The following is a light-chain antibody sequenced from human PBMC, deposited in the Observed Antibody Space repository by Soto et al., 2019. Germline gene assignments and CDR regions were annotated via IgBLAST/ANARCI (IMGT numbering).Light chain of an antibody. Sequence: AIQMTQSPSSLSASVGDRVTITCRASQGINNELAWYQQEPGKAPQLPIYAASSLQSGVPSIFSGSGFGTDFALTISSLQPEDSATYFYLHDYNYPRTFGQGTKVE. CDR3: LHDYNYPRT. V-gene: IGKV1-6*01. J-gene: IGKJ1*01. CDR1: QGINNE. CDR2: AAS.